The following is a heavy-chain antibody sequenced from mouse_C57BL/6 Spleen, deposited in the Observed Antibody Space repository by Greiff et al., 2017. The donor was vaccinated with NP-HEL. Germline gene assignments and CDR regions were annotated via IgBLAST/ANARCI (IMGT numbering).Heavy chain of an antibody. J-gene: IGHJ1*03. D-gene: IGHD2-4*01. Sequence: VQLQQSGPELVKPGASVKISCKASGYTFNDYYMNWVKQSNGKSLEWIGDINHNNGGTSYTQKFKGKATLTVDKSSSTAYMEIRSLTSEDSAVYYCARYYYDGYFDVWGTGTTVTVSS. CDR3: ARYYYDGYFDV. CDR1: GYTFNDYY. CDR2: INHNNGGT. V-gene: IGHV1-26*01.